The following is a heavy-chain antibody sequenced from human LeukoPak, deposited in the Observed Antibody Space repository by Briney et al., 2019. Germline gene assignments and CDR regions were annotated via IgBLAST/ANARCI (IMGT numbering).Heavy chain of an antibody. D-gene: IGHD4/OR15-4a*01. CDR2: IYTSGST. Sequence: SETLSLTCTVSGGSISSYYWSWIQQPAGKGLEWIGRIYTSGSTNYNPSLKSRVTMSVDTSKNQFSLKLSSVTAADTAVHYCARGARALPFDYWGQGTLVTVSS. V-gene: IGHV4-4*07. J-gene: IGHJ4*02. CDR1: GGSISSYY. CDR3: ARGARALPFDY.